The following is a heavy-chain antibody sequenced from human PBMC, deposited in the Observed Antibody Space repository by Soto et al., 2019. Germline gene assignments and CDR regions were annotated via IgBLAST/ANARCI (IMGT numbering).Heavy chain of an antibody. V-gene: IGHV1-24*01. D-gene: IGHD4-17*01. Sequence: ASVKVSCKVSGYTLTELSMHWVRQAPGKGLEWMGGFDPEDGETIYAQKFQGRVTMTEDTSTDTAYMELSSLRSEDTAVYYCVADVGGYIYGLARHSGTGTLVTVSS. CDR2: FDPEDGET. J-gene: IGHJ4*02. CDR1: GYTLTELS. CDR3: VADVGGYIYGLARH.